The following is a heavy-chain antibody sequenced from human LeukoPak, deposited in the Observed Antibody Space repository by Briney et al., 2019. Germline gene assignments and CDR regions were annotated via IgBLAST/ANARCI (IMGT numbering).Heavy chain of an antibody. D-gene: IGHD6-19*01. CDR1: GDSLSTSSYY. V-gene: IGHV4-39*07. Sequence: SETLSLTCSVSGDSLSTSSYYWGWIRQPPGKGLEWIGSVYYTGSTYYNPSLKSRVTISVDTSKNQFSLKLSSVTAADTAVYYCARFGSGWHYFDYWGQGTLVTVSS. J-gene: IGHJ4*02. CDR2: VYYTGST. CDR3: ARFGSGWHYFDY.